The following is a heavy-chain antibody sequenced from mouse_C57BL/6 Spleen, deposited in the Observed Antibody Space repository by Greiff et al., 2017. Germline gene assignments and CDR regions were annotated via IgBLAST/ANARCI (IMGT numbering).Heavy chain of an antibody. V-gene: IGHV10-3*01. D-gene: IGHD2-5*01. CDR1: GFTFNTYA. J-gene: IGHJ3*01. Sequence: EVQLVESGGGLVQPKGSLKLSCAASGFTFNTYAMHWVRQAPGKGLEWVARIRSKSSNYATYYADSVKDRLTISRDDSQSMLYLQMNNLKTEDTAMYCCVREPHSNYPAWFAYWGQGTLVTVSA. CDR3: VREPHSNYPAWFAY. CDR2: IRSKSSNYAT.